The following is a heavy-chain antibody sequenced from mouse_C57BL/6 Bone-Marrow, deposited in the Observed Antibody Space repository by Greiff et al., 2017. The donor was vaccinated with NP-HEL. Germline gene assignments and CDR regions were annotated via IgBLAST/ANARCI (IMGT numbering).Heavy chain of an antibody. V-gene: IGHV5-4*01. CDR3: ARDRRGFAY. J-gene: IGHJ3*01. CDR1: GFTFSSYA. Sequence: EVKVVESGGGLVKPGGSLKLSCAASGFTFSSYAMSWVRQTPEKRLEWVATISDGGSYTYYPDNVKGRFTISRDNAKNNLYLQMSHLKSEDTAMYYCARDRRGFAYWGQGTLVTVSA. CDR2: ISDGGSYT.